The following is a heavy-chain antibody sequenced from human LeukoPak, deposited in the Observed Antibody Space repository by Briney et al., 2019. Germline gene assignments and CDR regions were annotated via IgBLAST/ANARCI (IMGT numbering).Heavy chain of an antibody. CDR3: ARVRDPPQYYFDY. J-gene: IGHJ4*02. D-gene: IGHD5-24*01. CDR2: IYSGGST. V-gene: IGHV3-66*02. Sequence: GGSLRHSCAASGFTVSSNYMSWVRQAPGKGLQWVSVIYSGGSTYYADSVKGRFTISRDNSKNTLYLQMNSLRAEDTAVYYCARVRDPPQYYFDYWGQGTLVTVYS. CDR1: GFTVSSNY.